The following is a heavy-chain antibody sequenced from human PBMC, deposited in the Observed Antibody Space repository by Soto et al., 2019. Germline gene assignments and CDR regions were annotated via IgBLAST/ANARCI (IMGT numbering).Heavy chain of an antibody. J-gene: IGHJ6*02. D-gene: IGHD5-18*01. CDR2: IWYDGSNK. CDR3: ARHNPPPGYASHYYYYGMDV. Sequence: PGGSLRLSCAASGFTFSSYGMHWVRQAPGKGLEWVAVIWYDGSNKYYADSVKGRFTISRDNSKNTLYLQMNSLRAEGTAVYYCARHNPPPGYASHYYYYGMDVWGQGTTVTVSS. V-gene: IGHV3-33*01. CDR1: GFTFSSYG.